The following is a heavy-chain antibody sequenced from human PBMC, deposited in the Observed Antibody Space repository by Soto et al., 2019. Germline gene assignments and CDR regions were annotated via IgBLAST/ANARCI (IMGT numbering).Heavy chain of an antibody. CDR3: AKPTATGEWYYYYGLDV. J-gene: IGHJ6*02. CDR2: TSYDGSNT. CDR1: GFTFRTYG. Sequence: QVQLVESGGGVVQPGRSLRLSCAASGFTFRTYGMHWVRQAPGKGLEWVAVTSYDGSNTYYADSVKGRFIISRDNSKNTLYLHMSSLRADDTAVYWCAKPTATGEWYYYYGLDVWGQGTTVTVSS. V-gene: IGHV3-30*18. D-gene: IGHD4-4*01.